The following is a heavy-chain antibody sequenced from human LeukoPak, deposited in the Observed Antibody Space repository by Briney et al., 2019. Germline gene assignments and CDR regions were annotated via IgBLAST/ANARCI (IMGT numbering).Heavy chain of an antibody. J-gene: IGHJ5*02. CDR2: ISPYNGNT. D-gene: IGHD3-9*01. Sequence: ASVKVSCKASGGTFSSYAISWVRQAPGQGLEWMGWISPYNGNTNYSQKFQGRVTMTTDTSTSTAYMELRSLRSDDTAVYYCARGLRSGDPDRRILRYFDWLLFGVHWFDPWGQGTLVTVSS. CDR1: GGTFSSYA. CDR3: ARGLRSGDPDRRILRYFDWLLFGVHWFDP. V-gene: IGHV1-18*01.